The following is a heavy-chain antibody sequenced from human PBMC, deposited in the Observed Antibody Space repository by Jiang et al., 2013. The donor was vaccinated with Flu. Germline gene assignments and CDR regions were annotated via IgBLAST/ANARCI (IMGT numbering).Heavy chain of an antibody. Sequence: IRYDGSNKYYADSVKGRFTISRDNSKNTLYLQMNSLRAEDTAVYYCAKGDYYDSSGYSPLAYWGQGTLVTVSS. CDR2: IRYDGSNK. CDR3: AKGDYYDSSGYSPLAY. D-gene: IGHD3-22*01. J-gene: IGHJ4*02. V-gene: IGHV3-30*02.